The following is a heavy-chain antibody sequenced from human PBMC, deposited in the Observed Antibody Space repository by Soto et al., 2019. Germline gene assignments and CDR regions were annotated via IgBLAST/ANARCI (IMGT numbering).Heavy chain of an antibody. V-gene: IGHV3-43*01. CDR1: GFTFDDYT. D-gene: IGHD3-22*01. CDR3: AKAGGDYYDSSGYYDY. Sequence: EVQLVESGGVVVQPGGSLRLSCAASGFTFDDYTMHWVRQAPGKGLERVSLISWDGGSTYYADSVKGRFTISRDNRKNSLYLQMNSLRAEDTALYYCAKAGGDYYDSSGYYDYWGQGTLVTVSS. J-gene: IGHJ4*02. CDR2: ISWDGGST.